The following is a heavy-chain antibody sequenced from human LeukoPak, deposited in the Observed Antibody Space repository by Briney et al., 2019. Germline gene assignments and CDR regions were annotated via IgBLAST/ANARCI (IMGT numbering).Heavy chain of an antibody. CDR1: GFNLSTYR. CDR2: ISIRSSTI. V-gene: IGHV3-48*01. D-gene: IGHD5-18*01. CDR3: ARDLDTYYGMDV. J-gene: IGHJ6*02. Sequence: GGSLRLSCAASGFNLSTYRMNGARQAPGKGLECVSYISIRSSTISYVDSVKGRFTISRDNAKNSLYLQMNSLRAEDTAVYYCARDLDTYYGMDVWGQGTTVTVSS.